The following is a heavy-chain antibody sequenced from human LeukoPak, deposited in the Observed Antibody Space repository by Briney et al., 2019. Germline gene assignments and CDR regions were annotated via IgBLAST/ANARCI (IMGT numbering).Heavy chain of an antibody. CDR3: ARLEYSSSSLDY. CDR2: IYTSGST. D-gene: IGHD6-6*01. CDR1: GGSISSYY. Sequence: SETLSLTCTVSGGSISSYYWSWIRQHPGKGLEWIGYIYTSGSTNYNPSLKSRVTISVDTSKNQFSLKLSSVTAADTAVYYCARLEYSSSSLDYWGQGTLVTVSS. V-gene: IGHV4-4*09. J-gene: IGHJ4*02.